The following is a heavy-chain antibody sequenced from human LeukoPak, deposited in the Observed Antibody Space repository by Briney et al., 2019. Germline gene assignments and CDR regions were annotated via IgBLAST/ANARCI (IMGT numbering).Heavy chain of an antibody. V-gene: IGHV3-7*01. CDR3: VQLSMDV. CDR1: GFTFTIYA. Sequence: PGGSLRLSCAASGFTFTIYAMTWVRQAPGKGLEWVAKIKQDGSEEYYVDSVKGRFTVSRDNAKNSLCLQMNSLRAEDTAVYYCVQLSMDVWGKGTTVTVSS. CDR2: IKQDGSEE. J-gene: IGHJ6*03. D-gene: IGHD2-2*01.